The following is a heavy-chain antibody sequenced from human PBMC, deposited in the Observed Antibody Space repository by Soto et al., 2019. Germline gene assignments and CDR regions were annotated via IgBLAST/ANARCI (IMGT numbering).Heavy chain of an antibody. V-gene: IGHV3-66*01. J-gene: IGHJ4*02. CDR1: GFTVSTYY. CDR2: IYSAGSA. D-gene: IGHD6-13*01. CDR3: ARVPSSSYHYFDY. Sequence: PGGSLRLSCAASGFTVSTYYMSWVRQAPGKGLEWVSVIYSAGSADFADSVKGRFTVSRDNSKNTLYLQMSSLGAEDTAVYYCARVPSSSYHYFDYWGQGTLVTVSS.